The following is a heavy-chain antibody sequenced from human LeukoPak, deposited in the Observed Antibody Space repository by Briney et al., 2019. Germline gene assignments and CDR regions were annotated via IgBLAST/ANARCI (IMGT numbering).Heavy chain of an antibody. D-gene: IGHD2-15*01. V-gene: IGHV4-34*01. CDR2: INHSGST. CDR3: ARGTRGYCSGGSCYTRSHYYYYGMDV. Sequence: SETLSLTCAVYGGSFSGYYWSWIRQPPGKGLEWIGEINHSGSTNYNLSLKSRVTISVDTSKNQFSLKLSSVTAADTAVYYCARGTRGYCSGGSCYTRSHYYYYGMDVWGQGTTVTVSS. CDR1: GGSFSGYY. J-gene: IGHJ6*02.